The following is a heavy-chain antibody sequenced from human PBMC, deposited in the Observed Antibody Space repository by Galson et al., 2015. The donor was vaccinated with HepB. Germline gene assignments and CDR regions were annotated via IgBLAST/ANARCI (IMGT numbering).Heavy chain of an antibody. J-gene: IGHJ4*02. CDR3: ARGNYYASGSYYF. Sequence: SVKVSCKASGYTFNDYGICWVRQAPGQGLEWMGCIRTYNGNTRNPQKFQGRVTLTTDTSTSTAYMELRSLKSDDTVVYYCARGNYYASGSYYFWGQGTLVTVSS. CDR1: GYTFNDYG. CDR2: IRTYNGNT. V-gene: IGHV1-18*01. D-gene: IGHD3-10*01.